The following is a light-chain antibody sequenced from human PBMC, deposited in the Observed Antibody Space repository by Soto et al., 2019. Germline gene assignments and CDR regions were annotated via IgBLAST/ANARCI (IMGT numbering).Light chain of an antibody. V-gene: IGKV1-39*01. J-gene: IGKJ1*01. Sequence: DIQMTQSPSSLSASVGARVTITCLASNSISSYLNWYKHKPGQAPKLLIYAALSLETGVPSRFSGSRSGTDFTLTISSLQPDDFATYYWQQYSDSSGAFGQGTKVDIK. CDR2: AAL. CDR3: QQYSDSSGA. CDR1: NSISSY.